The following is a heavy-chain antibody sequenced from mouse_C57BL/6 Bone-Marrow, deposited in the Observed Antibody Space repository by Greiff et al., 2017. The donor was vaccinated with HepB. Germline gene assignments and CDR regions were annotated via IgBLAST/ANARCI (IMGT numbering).Heavy chain of an antibody. CDR2: ISDGGSYT. D-gene: IGHD1-1*01. CDR1: GFTFSSYA. J-gene: IGHJ2*01. CDR3: ARDRDYGSSYGGFFDY. V-gene: IGHV5-4*01. Sequence: EVQGVESGGGLVKPGGSLKLSCAASGFTFSSYAMSWVRQTPEKRLEWVATISDGGSYTYYPDNVKGRFTISRDNAKNNLYLQMSHLKSEDTAMYYCARDRDYGSSYGGFFDYWGQGTTLTVSS.